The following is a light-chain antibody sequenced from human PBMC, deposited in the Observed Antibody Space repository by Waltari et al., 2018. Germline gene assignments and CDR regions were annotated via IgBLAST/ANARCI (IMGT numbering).Light chain of an antibody. V-gene: IGLV3-21*04. CDR3: QVWDSSRHHVI. Sequence: SYILTQPPSVSVAPGQTARITCGADDIGDMRLPWCQPRPGQAPGLVIYYDTDRPPGIPDRFSGSHSGNTATLTISRVEAGDEADYYCQVWDSSRHHVIVGGGTRLTVL. CDR1: DIGDMR. J-gene: IGLJ2*01. CDR2: YDT.